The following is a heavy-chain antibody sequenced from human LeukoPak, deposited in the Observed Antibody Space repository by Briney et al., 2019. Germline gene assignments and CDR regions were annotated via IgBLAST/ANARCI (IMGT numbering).Heavy chain of an antibody. D-gene: IGHD5-24*01. CDR1: GFTVSSNY. J-gene: IGHJ4*02. CDR2: IYSGGST. CDR3: ARDRATTMFDY. V-gene: IGHV3-53*01. Sequence: GGSLRLSCAASGFTVSSNYMSWVRQAPGKGPEWVSVIYSGGSTYYADSVKGRFTISRDNAKNTLYLQMNSLRADDTAVYYCARDRATTMFDYWAQGTLVTVSS.